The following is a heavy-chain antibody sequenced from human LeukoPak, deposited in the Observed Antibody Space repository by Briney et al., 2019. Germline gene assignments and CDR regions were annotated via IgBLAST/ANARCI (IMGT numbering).Heavy chain of an antibody. D-gene: IGHD6-19*01. J-gene: IGHJ4*02. V-gene: IGHV1-2*02. CDR1: GYTFTGYY. CDR2: INPNSGGT. Sequence: GASVKVSCKASGYTFTGYYMHWVRQAPGQGLEWMGWINPNSGGTNYARKFQGRVTMTRDTSISTAYMELSRLRSDDTAVYYCARVDSSGWYYFDYWGQGTLVTVSS. CDR3: ARVDSSGWYYFDY.